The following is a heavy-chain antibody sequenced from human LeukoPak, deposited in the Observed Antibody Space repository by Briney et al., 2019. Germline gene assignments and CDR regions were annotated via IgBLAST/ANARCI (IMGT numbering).Heavy chain of an antibody. CDR1: GGSISSGYYY. CDR2: IYPSGGT. V-gene: IGHV4-39*01. Sequence: PSETLSLTCTVSGGSISSGYYYWGCICQPPGKGLEWVGSIYPSGGTYYNPSLKSRVTISVDTSKNQFSLKLRSVTAADTAVYYCARHGELGDSFDIWGQGTMVTVSS. CDR3: ARHGELGDSFDI. J-gene: IGHJ3*02. D-gene: IGHD1-7*01.